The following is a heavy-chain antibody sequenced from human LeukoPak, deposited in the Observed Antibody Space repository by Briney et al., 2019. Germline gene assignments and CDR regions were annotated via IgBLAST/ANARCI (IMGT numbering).Heavy chain of an antibody. V-gene: IGHV3-21*01. Sequence: GGSLRLSCAASGFTFSSYSMNWVRQAPGKGLEWVSSISSSSSYIYYADSVKGRFTISRDNAKSSLYLQMNSLRAEDTAVYYYARDRVDSGYDSDYYYGMDVWGQGTTVTVSS. CDR3: ARDRVDSGYDSDYYYGMDV. CDR1: GFTFSSYS. CDR2: ISSSSSYI. D-gene: IGHD5-12*01. J-gene: IGHJ6*02.